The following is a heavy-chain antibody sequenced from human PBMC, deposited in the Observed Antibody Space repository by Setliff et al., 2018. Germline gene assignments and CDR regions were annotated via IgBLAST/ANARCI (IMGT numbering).Heavy chain of an antibody. CDR2: ISVYSGDA. CDR1: GYTFTTYG. Sequence: ASVKVSCKTSGYTFTTYGISWLRQAPGQGLEWMGWISVYSGDASYVQKFQGRVTMTADTSTFTAYMELRGLRSEDTAMYYCTPSVATITAGDVEASDVWGKGTPVTVSS. CDR3: TPSVATITAGDVEASDV. J-gene: IGHJ6*04. D-gene: IGHD3-16*01. V-gene: IGHV1-18*01.